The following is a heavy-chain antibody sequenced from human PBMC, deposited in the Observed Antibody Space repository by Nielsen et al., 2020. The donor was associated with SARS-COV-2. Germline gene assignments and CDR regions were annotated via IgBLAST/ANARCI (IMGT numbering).Heavy chain of an antibody. CDR2: INPNSGGT. Sequence: ASVKVSCKASGYIFTGYYIHWVRQAPGQGLEWMGWINPNSGGTNYAQKFKGWVTLTRDTSTSTAYMELNRLRSDDTAVYYCARGGNYDGTHYYYYYMDVWGKGTKVTVSS. J-gene: IGHJ6*03. CDR1: GYIFTGYY. D-gene: IGHD4-11*01. CDR3: ARGGNYDGTHYYYYYMDV. V-gene: IGHV1-2*04.